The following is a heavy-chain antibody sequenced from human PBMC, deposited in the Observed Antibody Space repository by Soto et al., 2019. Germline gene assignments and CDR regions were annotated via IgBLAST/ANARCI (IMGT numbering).Heavy chain of an antibody. CDR2: IVVGSGNT. CDR3: AADQGPSSGALGY. V-gene: IGHV1-58*01. J-gene: IGHJ4*02. CDR1: GFTFTSSA. D-gene: IGHD6-19*01. Sequence: GASVKVSCKASGFTFTSSAVQWVRQARGQRLEWIGWIVVGSGNTNYAQKFQERVTITRDMSTSTAYMELSSLRSEDTAVYYCAADQGPSSGALGYWGQGTLVTVSS.